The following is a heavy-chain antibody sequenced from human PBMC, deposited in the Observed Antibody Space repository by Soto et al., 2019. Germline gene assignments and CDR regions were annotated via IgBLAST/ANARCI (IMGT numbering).Heavy chain of an antibody. CDR2: ISSSSSTI. J-gene: IGHJ5*02. Sequence: GGSLRLSCAASGFTFSSNSMNWVRRAPGKGLEWISYISSSSSTIYADSVKGRFTISRDNAKNSLYLQMNSLRDEDTAVYYCARVIWSGHLTSDLWGQGTLVTVSS. D-gene: IGHD3-3*01. CDR3: ARVIWSGHLTSDL. CDR1: GFTFSSNS. V-gene: IGHV3-48*02.